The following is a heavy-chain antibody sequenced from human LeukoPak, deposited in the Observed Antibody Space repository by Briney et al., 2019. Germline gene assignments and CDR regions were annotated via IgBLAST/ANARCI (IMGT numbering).Heavy chain of an antibody. CDR3: ARSGVRYDSSGPFDY. CDR1: VYTFTSYY. J-gene: IGHJ4*02. Sequence: ASVTVSFKSSVYTFTSYYMHWVRQAPAQGLEWMGIINPSGGSTSYAHKFQGRVTMTRDTSTSTVYMELSSLRSEDTAVYYCARSGVRYDSSGPFDYWGQGTLVTVSS. V-gene: IGHV1-46*01. D-gene: IGHD3-22*01. CDR2: INPSGGST.